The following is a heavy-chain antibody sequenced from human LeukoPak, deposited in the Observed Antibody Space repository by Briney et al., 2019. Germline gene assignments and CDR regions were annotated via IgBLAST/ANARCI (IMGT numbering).Heavy chain of an antibody. CDR1: GFIFRSYA. D-gene: IGHD3-3*01. CDR3: ATFGVIVRNDYFDY. J-gene: IGHJ4*02. Sequence: GGSLRLSCVGSGFIFRSYAVTWVRQAPGKGLEWASSITANADATYYADSVKGRFTISRDNSKNTLYLQMSSLRAEDTAVYYCATFGVIVRNDYFDYWGQGALVAVSS. CDR2: ITANADAT. V-gene: IGHV3-23*01.